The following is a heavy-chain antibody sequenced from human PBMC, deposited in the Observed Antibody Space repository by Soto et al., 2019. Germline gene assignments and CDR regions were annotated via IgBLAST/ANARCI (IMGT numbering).Heavy chain of an antibody. CDR2: ISGSGGST. D-gene: IGHD6-13*01. CDR3: ARGSSISWPEGFDI. Sequence: EVQLLESGGGLVQPGGSLRLSCAASGFTFSSYAMSWVRQAPGKGLEWVSAISGSGGSTYYADSVKGRFTISRDNSKNTLYLQMNSLGAEDTAVDDCARGSSISWPEGFDICGLGTMVTVSS. CDR1: GFTFSSYA. J-gene: IGHJ3*02. V-gene: IGHV3-23*01.